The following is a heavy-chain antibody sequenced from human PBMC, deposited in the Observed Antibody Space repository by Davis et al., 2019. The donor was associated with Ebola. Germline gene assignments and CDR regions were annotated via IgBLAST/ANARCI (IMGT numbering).Heavy chain of an antibody. V-gene: IGHV4-39*07. CDR2: IYYSGST. J-gene: IGHJ5*02. CDR1: GGSISSSSYY. CDR3: ARLSSSGWSGGYNWFDP. D-gene: IGHD6-19*01. Sequence: MPSETLSLTCTVSGGSISSSSYYWGWIRQPPGKGLEWIGSIYYSGSTYYNPSLKSRVPISVDTSKNQFSLKLSSVTAADTAVYYCARLSSSGWSGGYNWFDPWGQGTLVTVSS.